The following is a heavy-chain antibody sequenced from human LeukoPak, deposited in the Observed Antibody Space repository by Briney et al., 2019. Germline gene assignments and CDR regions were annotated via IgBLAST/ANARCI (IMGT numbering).Heavy chain of an antibody. J-gene: IGHJ4*02. CDR3: ARGSIVGATRNYFDY. D-gene: IGHD1-26*01. V-gene: IGHV5-51*01. CDR1: GYSFPSYW. CDR2: IYPGDSDT. Sequence: GESLKISCKGSGYSFPSYWIGCVRQMPGKGLEWMGIIYPGDSDTRYSPSFQGQVTISADKSISTAYLQWSSLKASDTAMYYCARGSIVGATRNYFDYWGQGTLVTVSS.